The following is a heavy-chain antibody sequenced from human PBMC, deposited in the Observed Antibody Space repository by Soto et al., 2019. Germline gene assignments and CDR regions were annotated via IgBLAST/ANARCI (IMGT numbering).Heavy chain of an antibody. CDR2: IIPILGIA. CDR3: ASIAARPYYYYYMDV. V-gene: IGHV1-69*02. D-gene: IGHD6-6*01. CDR1: GGTFSSYT. J-gene: IGHJ6*03. Sequence: ASVKVSCKASGGTFSSYTISWVRQAPGQGLEWMGRIIPILGIANYAQKFQGRVTITADKSTSTAYMELSSLRSEDTAVYYCASIAARPYYYYYMDVWGKGTTVTVSS.